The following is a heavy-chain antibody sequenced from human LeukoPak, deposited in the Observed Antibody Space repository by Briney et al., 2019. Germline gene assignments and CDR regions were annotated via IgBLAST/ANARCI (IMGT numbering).Heavy chain of an antibody. CDR1: GGSIRSGDYY. V-gene: IGHV4-30-4*01. J-gene: IGHJ6*02. CDR3: AIEPYYYGMDV. CDR2: IYYSGST. Sequence: IPSQTLSLTCTVSGGSIRSGDYYWSGIRQPPGKGLEWIGYIYYSGSTYYNPSLKSRVTISVDTSKNQFSLKLSSVTPADTAVYYCAIEPYYYGMDVWGQGTTVTVSS.